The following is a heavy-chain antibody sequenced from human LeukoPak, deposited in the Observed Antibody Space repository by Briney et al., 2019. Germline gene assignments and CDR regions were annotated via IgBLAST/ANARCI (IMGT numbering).Heavy chain of an antibody. CDR3: ARVPPHLAITDAFDI. Sequence: GASVKVSRKASGYTFTGYYMHWVRQAPGQGLEWMGWINPNSGGTNYAQKFQGRVTMTRDTSISTAYMELSRLRSDDTAVYYCARVPPHLAITDAFDIWGQGTMVTVSS. V-gene: IGHV1-2*02. J-gene: IGHJ3*02. CDR2: INPNSGGT. D-gene: IGHD2-21*01. CDR1: GYTFTGYY.